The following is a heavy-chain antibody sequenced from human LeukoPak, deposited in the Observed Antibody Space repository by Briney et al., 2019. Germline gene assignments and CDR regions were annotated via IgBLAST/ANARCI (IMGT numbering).Heavy chain of an antibody. CDR2: ISWSSLTT. CDR1: GFTFSNYA. CDR3: AKHVRTSVWFFDS. Sequence: PGGSLRLSCAVSGFTFSNYALSWVRQAPGRGLEWVSLISWSSLTTEYADSVKGRFTVSRDNSKNTLSLQMNSLNADDTAVYYCAKHVRTSVWFFDSWGQGTLVTVSS. D-gene: IGHD6-19*01. J-gene: IGHJ4*02. V-gene: IGHV3-23*01.